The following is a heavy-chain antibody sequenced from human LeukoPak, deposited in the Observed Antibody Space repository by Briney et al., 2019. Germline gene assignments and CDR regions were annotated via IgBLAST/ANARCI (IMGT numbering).Heavy chain of an antibody. J-gene: IGHJ4*02. CDR3: ARGPVVKAMRY. CDR2: MNPNSGNI. Sequence: ASVKVSCKASGYTFTSYGISWVRQAPGQGLEWMGWMNPNSGNIGYAQKFQGRVTMTRNTSISTAYMELSSLRSEDTAVYYCARGPVVKAMRYWGQGTLVTVSS. V-gene: IGHV1-8*02. CDR1: GYTFTSYG. D-gene: IGHD3-22*01.